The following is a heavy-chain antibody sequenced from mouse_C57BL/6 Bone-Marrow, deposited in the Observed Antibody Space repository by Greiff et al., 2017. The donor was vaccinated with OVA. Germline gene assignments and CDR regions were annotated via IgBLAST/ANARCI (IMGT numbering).Heavy chain of an antibody. J-gene: IGHJ2*01. CDR2: ISYSGST. Sequence: EVQLQQSGPGMVKPSQSLSLTCTVTGYSITSGYDWHWIRHFPGNKLEWMGYISYSGSTNYNPSLKSRISITHDTSKNHFFLKLNSVTTEDTATYYCARGGYSLFDWWGQGTTLTVSS. CDR1: GYSITSGYD. V-gene: IGHV3-1*01. D-gene: IGHD3-1*01. CDR3: ARGGYSLFDW.